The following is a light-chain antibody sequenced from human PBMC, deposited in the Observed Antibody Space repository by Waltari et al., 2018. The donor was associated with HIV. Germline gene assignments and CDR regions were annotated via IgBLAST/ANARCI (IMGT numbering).Light chain of an antibody. CDR1: ASNIGAGYD. Sequence: QSVLTQPPSVSGAPGQRVTVSCTGSASNIGAGYDVHWYQKLPVTAPNPFINGNKHRPSGVPDRFSVSKSGGSASLAITGLQGEDEGDYYCQTYDTDLKTYVFGSGTKVTVL. CDR2: GNK. J-gene: IGLJ1*01. CDR3: QTYDTDLKTYV. V-gene: IGLV1-40*01.